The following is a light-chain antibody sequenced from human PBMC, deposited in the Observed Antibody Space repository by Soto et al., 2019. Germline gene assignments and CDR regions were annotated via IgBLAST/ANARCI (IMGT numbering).Light chain of an antibody. CDR1: SSDVGGYNY. CDR2: DVS. V-gene: IGLV2-11*01. J-gene: IGLJ1*01. Sequence: QSVLTQPRSVSGSPGQSVTISCTGTSSDVGGYNYVSWYQQHPGQAPKLMIYDVSKRPSGVPDRFSGSKSGNTASLTISGLQAEDEADYYCCSYAGSYTFPYVFGTGTKVTVL. CDR3: CSYAGSYTFPYV.